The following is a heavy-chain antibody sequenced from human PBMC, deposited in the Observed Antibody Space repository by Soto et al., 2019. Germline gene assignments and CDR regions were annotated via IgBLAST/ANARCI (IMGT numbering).Heavy chain of an antibody. CDR2: IFYSGNT. V-gene: IGHV4-31*03. D-gene: IGHD1-1*01. Sequence: SETLSLTCTVSGGSISSGDNFWSWIRQHPGKGLEWIGYIFYSGNTFYNPSLKSRLTISIDTSKNQFSLKLSSVTPTDTAVYYCARDRPWPPNYHYYSMDVWGQGTAVTVSS. CDR1: GGSISSGDNF. J-gene: IGHJ6*02. CDR3: ARDRPWPPNYHYYSMDV.